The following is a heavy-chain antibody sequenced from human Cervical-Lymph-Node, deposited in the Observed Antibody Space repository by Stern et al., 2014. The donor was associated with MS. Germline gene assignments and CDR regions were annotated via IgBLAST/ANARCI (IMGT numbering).Heavy chain of an antibody. CDR1: GYTSTNYG. J-gene: IGHJ6*02. Sequence: QVQLVQSGAEVKKPGATVKASCKASGYTSTNYGISWVRQAPGQGLEWMGWISAYNGNTNYAHKFQGRVTMTTDTSTSTAYMDLRSLRSDDTAVYCCAGYYYYGMDVWGQGTTVTVSS. CDR3: AGYYYYGMDV. CDR2: ISAYNGNT. V-gene: IGHV1-18*04.